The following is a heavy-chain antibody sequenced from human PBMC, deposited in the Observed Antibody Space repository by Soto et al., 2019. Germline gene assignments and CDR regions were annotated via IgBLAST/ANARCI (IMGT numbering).Heavy chain of an antibody. Sequence: QVQLVQSGAEVKKPGSSVKVSCKASGGTFGSYAISWVRQAPGQGLEWMGGIIPIPGTANYAQKFQGRVTIAADESTSTAYMELSSLRYEDTAVYYCASSQGSSTSLEIYYYYYYGMDVWGQGTTVTVSS. CDR1: GGTFGSYA. J-gene: IGHJ6*02. CDR2: IIPIPGTA. CDR3: ASSQGSSTSLEIYYYYYYGMDV. V-gene: IGHV1-69*01. D-gene: IGHD2-2*01.